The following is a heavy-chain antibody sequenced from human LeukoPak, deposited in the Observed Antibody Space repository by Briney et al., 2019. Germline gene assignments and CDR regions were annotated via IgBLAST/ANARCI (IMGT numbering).Heavy chain of an antibody. CDR2: ISGSGGST. D-gene: IGHD4-17*01. Sequence: PGGSLRLSCAASGFTFSDYYMSWIRQAPGKGLEWVSAISGSGGSTYYADSVKGRFTISRDNSKNTLYLQMNSLRAEDTAVYYCANHDYGDYLAAFDIWGQGTMVTVSS. CDR3: ANHDYGDYLAAFDI. CDR1: GFTFSDYY. V-gene: IGHV3-23*01. J-gene: IGHJ3*02.